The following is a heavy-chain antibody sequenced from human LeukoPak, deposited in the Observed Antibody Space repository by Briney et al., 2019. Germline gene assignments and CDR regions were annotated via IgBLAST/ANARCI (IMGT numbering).Heavy chain of an antibody. CDR3: ARDYSSGWYGGLDY. CDR2: IPYDGSNK. D-gene: IGHD6-19*01. CDR1: GFTFSSYA. Sequence: GRSLRLSCAASGFTFSSYAMHWVRQAPGKGLEWVAVIPYDGSNKYYADSVKGRFTISRDNSKNTLYLQMNSLRAEDTAVYYCARDYSSGWYGGLDYWGQGTLVTVSS. V-gene: IGHV3-30-3*01. J-gene: IGHJ4*02.